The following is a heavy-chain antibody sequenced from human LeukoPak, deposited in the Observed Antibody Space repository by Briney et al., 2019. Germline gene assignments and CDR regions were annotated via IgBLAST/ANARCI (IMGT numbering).Heavy chain of an antibody. Sequence: SVKVSCKASGGTFSSYTISWVRQAPGQGLEWMGRIIPILGIANYAQKFQGRVTITADKSTRTAYMELSSLRSEDTAVYYCARALGYDFWSGYHIWGQGTLVTVSS. CDR3: ARALGYDFWSGYHI. V-gene: IGHV1-69*02. J-gene: IGHJ4*02. D-gene: IGHD3-3*01. CDR2: IIPILGIA. CDR1: GGTFSSYT.